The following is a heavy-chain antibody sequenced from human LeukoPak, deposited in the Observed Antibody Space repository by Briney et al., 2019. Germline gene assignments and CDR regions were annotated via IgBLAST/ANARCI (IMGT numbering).Heavy chain of an antibody. D-gene: IGHD3-16*02. CDR3: ARDFELSH. J-gene: IGHJ4*02. V-gene: IGHV3-21*06. CDR2: ISSSSSYI. CDR1: GFTFSSYC. Sequence: PGGSLRLSCAASGFTFSSYCMNWVRQAPGKGLEWVSSISSSSSYIYYADSVKGRFTISRDNSKNTLYLQMNSLRAEDTAVYYCARDFELSHWGQGTLVTVSS.